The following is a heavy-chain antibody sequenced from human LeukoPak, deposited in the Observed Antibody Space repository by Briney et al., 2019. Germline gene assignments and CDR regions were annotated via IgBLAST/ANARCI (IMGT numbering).Heavy chain of an antibody. J-gene: IGHJ5*02. D-gene: IGHD3-10*01. CDR2: ISAYNGNT. CDR1: GYTFTSYG. V-gene: IGHV1-18*01. CDR3: ARNKGTQYGYYGSGSTLYSHWFDP. Sequence: ASVKVSCKASGYTFTSYGISWVRQAPGQGLEWMGWISAYNGNTNYAQKLQGRVTMTTDTSTSTAYMELRSLRSDDTAVYYCARNKGTQYGYYGSGSTLYSHWFDPWGQGTLVTVSS.